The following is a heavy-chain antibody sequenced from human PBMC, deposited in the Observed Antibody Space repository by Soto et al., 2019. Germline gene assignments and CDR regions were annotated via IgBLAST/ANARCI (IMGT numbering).Heavy chain of an antibody. CDR1: GFTFSSYG. J-gene: IGHJ6*02. CDR2: ISYDGSNK. Sequence: VGSLRLSCAASGFTFSSYGMHWVRQAPGKGLEWVAVISYDGSNKYYADSVKGRFTISRDNSKNTLYLQMNSLRAEDTAVYYCAKEGWELLRNYYGMDVWGQGTTVTVSS. CDR3: AKEGWELLRNYYGMDV. V-gene: IGHV3-30*18. D-gene: IGHD1-26*01.